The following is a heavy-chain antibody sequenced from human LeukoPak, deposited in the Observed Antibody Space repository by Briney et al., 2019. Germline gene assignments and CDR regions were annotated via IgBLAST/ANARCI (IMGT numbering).Heavy chain of an antibody. CDR3: ARLGSYSVYYFDY. V-gene: IGHV4-59*01. CDR2: IYYSGST. J-gene: IGHJ4*02. Sequence: PSETLSLTCTVSGGSISSYYWSWIRQPPGRGLEWMGYIYYSGSTNYNPSLKSRVTISVDTSKTQFSLKLSSVTAADTAVYYCARLGSYSVYYFDYWGQGTLVTVSS. CDR1: GGSISSYY. D-gene: IGHD1-26*01.